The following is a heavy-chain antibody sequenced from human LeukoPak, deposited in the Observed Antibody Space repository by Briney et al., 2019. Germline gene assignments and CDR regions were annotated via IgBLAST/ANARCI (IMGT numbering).Heavy chain of an antibody. J-gene: IGHJ4*02. CDR2: INHSGST. D-gene: IGHD1-26*01. Sequence: PSETLSLTCAVYGGSFSGYYWSWIRQPPGKGLEWIGEINHSGSTNYNPSLKSRVTISVDTSKNQFSLKLSSVTAADTAVYYCARRRGVRELRRPYFDYWGQGTLVTASS. CDR1: GGSFSGYY. V-gene: IGHV4-34*01. CDR3: ARRRGVRELRRPYFDY.